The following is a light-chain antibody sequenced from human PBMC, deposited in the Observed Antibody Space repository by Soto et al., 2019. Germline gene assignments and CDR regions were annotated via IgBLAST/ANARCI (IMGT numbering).Light chain of an antibody. CDR3: QQSYSYSPT. Sequence: DIQMTQSPSSLSASVGDRVTITCRASQSIDKYVNWYQQKPGKGPNLLIYAASNLRTGVPSRFSGSGSGTDFTLTISSLLPEDFATYYCQQSYSYSPTFGQGTKVDIK. CDR2: AAS. CDR1: QSIDKY. V-gene: IGKV1-39*01. J-gene: IGKJ1*01.